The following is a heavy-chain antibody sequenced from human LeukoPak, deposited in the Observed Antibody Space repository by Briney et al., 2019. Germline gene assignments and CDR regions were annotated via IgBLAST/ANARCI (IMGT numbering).Heavy chain of an antibody. J-gene: IGHJ4*02. CDR3: AIPQSQQLVKTYYFDY. CDR2: IYYSGTT. CDR1: GGSISSSTYY. V-gene: IGHV4-39*01. D-gene: IGHD6-13*01. Sequence: PSETLSLTCTVSGGSISSSTYYWGWIRQPPGKGLEWIGSIYYSGTTYYNPSLKSRITISVDTSKNQFSLKLSSVTAADTAVYYCAIPQSQQLVKTYYFDYWGQGTLVTVSS.